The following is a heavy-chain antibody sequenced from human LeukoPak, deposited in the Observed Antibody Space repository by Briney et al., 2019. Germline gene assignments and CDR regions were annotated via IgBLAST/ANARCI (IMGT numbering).Heavy chain of an antibody. V-gene: IGHV4-34*01. CDR1: GGSFSGYY. D-gene: IGHD3-10*01. J-gene: IGHJ4*02. CDR3: ARGRYYYGSGSYYPLDY. CDR2: INHSGST. Sequence: SETLSLTCAVYGGSFSGYYWSWIRRPPGKGLEWIGEINHSGSTNYNPSLKSRVTISVDTSKNQFSLKLSSVTAADTAVYYCARGRYYYGSGSYYPLDYWGQGTLVTVSS.